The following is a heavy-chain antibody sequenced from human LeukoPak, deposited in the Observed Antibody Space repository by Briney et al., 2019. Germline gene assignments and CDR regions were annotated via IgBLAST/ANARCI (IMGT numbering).Heavy chain of an antibody. D-gene: IGHD3-22*01. J-gene: IGHJ6*03. Sequence: SETLSLTCTVSGGSISSYYWGWIRQPPGQGLEWIGRISYSGNTYYSPSLKSRVTMSVDTSKNHFSLRLTSVTAADTAVYYCARLTHSYYSDTSGYYPYYYMDVWGKGTTVTVTS. CDR2: ISYSGNT. V-gene: IGHV4-39*02. CDR3: ARLTHSYYSDTSGYYPYYYMDV. CDR1: GGSISSYY.